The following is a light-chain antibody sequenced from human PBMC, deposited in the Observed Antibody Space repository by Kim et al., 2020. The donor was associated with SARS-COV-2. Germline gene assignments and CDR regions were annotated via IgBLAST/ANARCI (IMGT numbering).Light chain of an antibody. J-gene: IGLJ2*01. CDR1: KLGDKY. V-gene: IGLV3-1*01. CDR3: QAWDSSTVV. CDR2: QDT. Sequence: VSPGQTASITCSGDKLGDKYACWYQQKPGQSPVLVIYQDTKRPSGIPELFSGSNSGNTATLTISGTQAMDEADYYCQAWDSSTVVFGGGTQLTVL.